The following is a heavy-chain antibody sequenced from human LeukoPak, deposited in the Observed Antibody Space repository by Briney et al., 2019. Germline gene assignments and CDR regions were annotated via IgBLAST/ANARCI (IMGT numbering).Heavy chain of an antibody. CDR2: IHSGGST. V-gene: IGHV3-53*01. Sequence: GGSLRLSCAASGFTVSSSYMSWVRQAPGKGLEWVSVIHSGGSTYYADSVKGRFTISRDSSRNTLYLQMNSLRVEDTAVYYCARDRVAGPYYYYYYGMDVWGQGTTVTVSS. CDR3: ARDRVAGPYYYYYYGMDV. CDR1: GFTVSSSY. J-gene: IGHJ6*02. D-gene: IGHD6-19*01.